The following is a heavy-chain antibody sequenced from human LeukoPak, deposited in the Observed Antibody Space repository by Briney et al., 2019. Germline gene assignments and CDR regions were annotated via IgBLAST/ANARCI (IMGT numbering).Heavy chain of an antibody. CDR1: GGTFSSYA. V-gene: IGHV1-69*13. CDR2: IIPIFGTA. Sequence: SVKVSCKASGGTFSSYAISWVRQAPGQGLEWMGGIIPIFGTANYAQKSQGRVTITADESTSTAYMELSSLRSEDTAVYYCARTYVYYYYMDVWGKGTTVTVSS. CDR3: ARTYVYYYYMDV. J-gene: IGHJ6*03. D-gene: IGHD3-16*01.